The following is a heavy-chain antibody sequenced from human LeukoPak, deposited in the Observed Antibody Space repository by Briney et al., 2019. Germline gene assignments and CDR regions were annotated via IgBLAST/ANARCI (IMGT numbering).Heavy chain of an antibody. V-gene: IGHV1-2*02. D-gene: IGHD3-10*01. CDR2: VKPDSGDT. CDR3: ARGSTYYASGGNWFDP. J-gene: IGHJ5*02. CDR1: GYTLIDYY. Sequence: ASVKVSCKASGYTLIDYYMHWVRQAPGQGLEWMGWVKPDSGDTKYPQEFQGRVTMTRDTSISTAYMELSDLTSDDSAVYYCARGSTYYASGGNWFDPWGQGTLVTVSS.